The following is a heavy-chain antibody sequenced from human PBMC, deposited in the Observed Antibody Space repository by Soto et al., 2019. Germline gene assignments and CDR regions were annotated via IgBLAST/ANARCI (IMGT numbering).Heavy chain of an antibody. CDR2: ISGSGGSP. CDR1: GFTFSSYA. Sequence: EVQLLESGGGLVQPGGSLRLSCAASGFTFSSYAMSWVRQAPGKGLAWVSAISGSGGSPYYADSVKGRFTISRDNSKNTLYLQMNSLRAEDTAVYYCAKDREPQNYRGWFDPWGQGTLVTVSS. J-gene: IGHJ5*02. V-gene: IGHV3-23*01. D-gene: IGHD4-4*01. CDR3: AKDREPQNYRGWFDP.